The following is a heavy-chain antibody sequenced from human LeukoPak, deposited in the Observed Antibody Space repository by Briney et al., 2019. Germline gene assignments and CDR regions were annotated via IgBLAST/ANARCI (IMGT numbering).Heavy chain of an antibody. CDR2: IYYSGST. V-gene: IGHV4-31*03. J-gene: IGHJ4*02. CDR1: GGSISGGGYY. D-gene: IGHD6-13*01. Sequence: SETLSLTCTVSGGSISGGGYYWSWIRQHPGKGLEWIGYIYYSGSTYYNPSLKSRVTISVDTSKNQFSLKLSSATAADTAVYYCARTLYSNHLDYYFDYWGQGTLVTVSS. CDR3: ARTLYSNHLDYYFDY.